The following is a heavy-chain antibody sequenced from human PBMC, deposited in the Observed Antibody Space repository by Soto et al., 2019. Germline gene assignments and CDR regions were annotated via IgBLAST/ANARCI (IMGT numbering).Heavy chain of an antibody. V-gene: IGHV3-30*03. CDR1: GFPFSPYG. CDR2: ISNDGSNT. D-gene: IGHD3-10*01. J-gene: IGHJ5*02. Sequence: GGSLRLSCAASGFPFSPYGMHWVRQAPGKGLEWVAGISNDGSNTYYGDSVKGRFTISRDNSENTLYLQMNSLRAADTAVYYCATRPLPGSGSYYTWFDPWGQGTLVTVSS. CDR3: ATRPLPGSGSYYTWFDP.